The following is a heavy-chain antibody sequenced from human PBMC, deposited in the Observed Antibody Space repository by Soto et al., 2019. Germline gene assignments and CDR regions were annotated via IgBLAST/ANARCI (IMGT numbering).Heavy chain of an antibody. Sequence: GGSLRLSCAASGFTFSSYSMNWVRQAPGKGLEWVSSISSSSSYIYYADSVKGRFTISRDNAKNSLHLQMNSLRAEDTAVYYCARDYSPYYYDSSGPLNYWGQGTLVTVSS. V-gene: IGHV3-21*01. CDR1: GFTFSSYS. D-gene: IGHD3-22*01. CDR2: ISSSSSYI. CDR3: ARDYSPYYYDSSGPLNY. J-gene: IGHJ4*02.